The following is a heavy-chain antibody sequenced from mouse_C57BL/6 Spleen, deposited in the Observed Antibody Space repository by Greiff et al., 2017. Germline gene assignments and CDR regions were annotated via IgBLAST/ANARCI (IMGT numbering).Heavy chain of an antibody. CDR1: GYTFTSYW. D-gene: IGHD2-3*01. Sequence: QVQLQQPGAELVKPGASVKLSCKASGYTFTSYWMHWVKQRPGQGLEWIGMIHPNSGSTNYNEKFKSKATLTVDKSSSTAYMQLSSLTSEDSAVYYCARGGYYDYYAMDDWGQGTSVTVSS. V-gene: IGHV1-64*01. J-gene: IGHJ4*01. CDR3: ARGGYYDYYAMDD. CDR2: IHPNSGST.